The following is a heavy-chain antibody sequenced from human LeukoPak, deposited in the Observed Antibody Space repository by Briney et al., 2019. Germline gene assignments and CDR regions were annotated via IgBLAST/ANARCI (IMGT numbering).Heavy chain of an antibody. J-gene: IGHJ6*02. CDR2: INPSGGST. D-gene: IGHD4-17*01. CDR1: GYTFTSYG. V-gene: IGHV1-46*01. Sequence: ASVKVSCKASGYTFTSYGISWVRQAPGQGLEWMGIINPSGGSTSYAQKFQGRVTMTRDTSTSTVYMELSSLRSEDTAVYYCARATYDYGDYEGNYYGMDVWGQGTTVTVSS. CDR3: ARATYDYGDYEGNYYGMDV.